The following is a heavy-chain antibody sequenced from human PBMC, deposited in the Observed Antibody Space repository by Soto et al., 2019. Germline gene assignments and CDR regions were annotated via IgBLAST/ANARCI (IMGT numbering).Heavy chain of an antibody. CDR1: GDSIDTSSYC. CDR3: ARQGEHSSSYFFDS. J-gene: IGHJ4*02. Sequence: SETLSLTCTVSGDSIDTSSYCWGWIRQPPGKGLEWIGSVCYRGATYYNPSLKSRLTISVDTSKRQFSLKLSSVTAADTAVFYCARQGEHSSSYFFDSWGQGTLVTVSS. V-gene: IGHV4-39*01. CDR2: VCYRGAT. D-gene: IGHD6-6*01.